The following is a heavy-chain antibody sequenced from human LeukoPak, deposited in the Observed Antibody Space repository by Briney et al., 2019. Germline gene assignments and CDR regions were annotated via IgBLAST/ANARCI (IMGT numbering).Heavy chain of an antibody. CDR2: INSDGSSI. D-gene: IGHD3-22*01. Sequence: PGGSLRLSCAASGFTFSNDWMHWVRQTPGEGLVWVSRINSDGSSITYAGSVKGRFTISRDNAKNTLYLQMNSLRVEDTAVYYCAKISDSGGFFYGGAFDIWGQGTMVTVSS. V-gene: IGHV3-74*01. CDR1: GFTFSNDW. J-gene: IGHJ3*02. CDR3: AKISDSGGFFYGGAFDI.